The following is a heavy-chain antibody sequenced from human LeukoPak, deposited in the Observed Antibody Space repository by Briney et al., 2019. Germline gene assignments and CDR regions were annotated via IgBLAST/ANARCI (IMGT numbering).Heavy chain of an antibody. CDR2: MSYDGNNV. CDR1: GFTFSYYA. Sequence: PGGSLRLSCAASGFTFSYYAMHWVRQAPGKGLEWVAVMSYDGNNVYYTDSVKGRFTISRDNSKNTLFLQMNSLRPEDTAVYYCARDRDYGSGSPGYWGQGTLVTVSS. CDR3: ARDRDYGSGSPGY. V-gene: IGHV3-30-3*01. J-gene: IGHJ4*02. D-gene: IGHD3-10*01.